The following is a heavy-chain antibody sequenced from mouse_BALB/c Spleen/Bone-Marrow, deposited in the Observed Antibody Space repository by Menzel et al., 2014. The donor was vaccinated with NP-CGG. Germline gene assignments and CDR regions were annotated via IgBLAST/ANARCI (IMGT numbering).Heavy chain of an antibody. Sequence: VQLKGSGAELVKPGASVKLSCTASGFNIKDTYMHWVKQRPEQGLEWIGRIDPANGNTKYDPKFQGKATITTDTSSNTAYLQLRSLTSEDTAVYYCARYDYRYSWFAYWGQGTLVTVSA. D-gene: IGHD2-14*01. CDR2: IDPANGNT. CDR3: ARYDYRYSWFAY. J-gene: IGHJ3*01. V-gene: IGHV14-3*02. CDR1: GFNIKDTY.